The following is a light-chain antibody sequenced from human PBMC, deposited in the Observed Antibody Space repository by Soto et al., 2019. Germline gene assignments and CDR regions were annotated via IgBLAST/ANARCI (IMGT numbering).Light chain of an antibody. CDR2: KAS. V-gene: IGKV1-5*03. CDR3: QNYNSHFYT. Sequence: IPMTQSPSTLSASVGDRVTITCRASQSISSWLAWYQQKPGKAPKLLIYKASSLESGVPSRFSGSGSGTEFTLTISSLQPDDFATYYCQNYNSHFYTFGQGTKVEIK. J-gene: IGKJ2*01. CDR1: QSISSW.